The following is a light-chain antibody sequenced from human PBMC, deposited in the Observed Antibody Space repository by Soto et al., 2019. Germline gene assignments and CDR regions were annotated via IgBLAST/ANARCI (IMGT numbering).Light chain of an antibody. Sequence: ETVMTQSPASLSVSPGERATLSCRASQSGTTNLAWYQVKPGQGPRLLIYGASTRATGVPARFSASGSGTEFTLTISSLQSEDFAVYYCQQYNSWPSEGTFCEGTQVEIK. CDR3: QQYNSWPSEGT. J-gene: IGKJ4*02. V-gene: IGKV3-15*01. CDR1: QSGTTN. CDR2: GAS.